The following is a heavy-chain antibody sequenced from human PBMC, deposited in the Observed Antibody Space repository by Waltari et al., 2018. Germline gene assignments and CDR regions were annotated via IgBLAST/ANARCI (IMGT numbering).Heavy chain of an antibody. CDR1: GFPFSTYT. Sequence: EAQLSESGGGLVQPGGSLRLYCAASGFPFSTYTMSWVRQAPGKGLEWVSVMSASGLIYYAESVKGRFSISRDNSKNTLYLLMNRLRDEDTAIYYCAKDEGARIAPTYGMDVWGQGTTVTVSS. J-gene: IGHJ6*02. CDR3: AKDEGARIAPTYGMDV. V-gene: IGHV3-23*01. D-gene: IGHD6-13*01. CDR2: MSASGLI.